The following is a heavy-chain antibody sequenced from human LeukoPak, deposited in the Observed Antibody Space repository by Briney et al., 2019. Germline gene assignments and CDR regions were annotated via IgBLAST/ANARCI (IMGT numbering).Heavy chain of an antibody. Sequence: GGSLRLSCAASGFTFSSSAMSWVRQAPGKGLEWVSVIYSGGSTYYADSVKGRFTISRDNSKNTLYLQMNSLRAEDTAVYYCARGRSSGWYYYFDYWGQGTLVTVSS. CDR3: ARGRSSGWYYYFDY. V-gene: IGHV3-53*01. D-gene: IGHD6-19*01. CDR2: IYSGGST. J-gene: IGHJ4*02. CDR1: GFTFSSSA.